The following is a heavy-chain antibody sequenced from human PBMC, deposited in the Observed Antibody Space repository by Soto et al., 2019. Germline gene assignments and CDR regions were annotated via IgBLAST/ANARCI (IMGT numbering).Heavy chain of an antibody. J-gene: IGHJ4*02. CDR1: GGSISSYY. V-gene: IGHV4-59*01. CDR2: IYYSGST. D-gene: IGHD3-22*01. Sequence: TSETLSLTCTFSGGSISSYYWSWIRQPPGKGLEWIGYIYYSGSTNYNPSLKSRVTISVDTSKNQFSLKLSSVTAADTAVYYCARGEANYYDSSGYLGPGEYFDYWGQGTLVTVSS. CDR3: ARGEANYYDSSGYLGPGEYFDY.